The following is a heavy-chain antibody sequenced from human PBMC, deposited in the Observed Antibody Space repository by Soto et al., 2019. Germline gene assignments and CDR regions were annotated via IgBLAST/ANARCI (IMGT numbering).Heavy chain of an antibody. J-gene: IGHJ4*02. Sequence: QVQLVESGGGLVKPGGSLRLSCAASGFTFGDYYMSWIRQAPGKGLEWVSYISSSGSSTYYVDSVRGRFTISRDNAKNSLYLQMDSLGAEDTAVYYRARAAAAGPAAWYWGQGTLVTVSS. CDR2: ISSSGSST. D-gene: IGHD6-13*01. CDR3: ARAAAAGPAAWY. CDR1: GFTFGDYY. V-gene: IGHV3-11*01.